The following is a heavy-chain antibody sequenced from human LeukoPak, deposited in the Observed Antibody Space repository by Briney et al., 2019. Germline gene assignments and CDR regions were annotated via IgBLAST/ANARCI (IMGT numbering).Heavy chain of an antibody. V-gene: IGHV3-21*01. CDR3: VRLRRNNDRSGYYYYYDY. CDR2: ISVRSNYR. CDR1: GYTFSDFS. D-gene: IGHD3-22*01. J-gene: IGHJ4*02. Sequence: GGSLRHSCAASGYTFSDFSVNWVRQAPGKGLEWVSSISVRSNYRYYADSVWGRFTISRDDARDSLFLQMNSLRAEDTAVYFCVRLRRNNDRSGYYYYYDYWGQGTLVTVSS.